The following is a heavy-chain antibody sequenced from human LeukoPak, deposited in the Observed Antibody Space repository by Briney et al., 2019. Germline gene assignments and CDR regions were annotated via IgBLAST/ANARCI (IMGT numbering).Heavy chain of an antibody. V-gene: IGHV4-39*07. CDR1: GGSISSSSYY. Sequence: SETLSLTCTISGGSISSSSYYWGWIRQPPGKGLEWIGSIYTSGSTNYNPSLKSRVTITVDTSKNQFSLKLSSVTAADTAVYYCARVGRGYSGYDPYYYYYYMDVWGKGTTVTVSS. J-gene: IGHJ6*03. CDR3: ARVGRGYSGYDPYYYYYYMDV. D-gene: IGHD5-12*01. CDR2: IYTSGST.